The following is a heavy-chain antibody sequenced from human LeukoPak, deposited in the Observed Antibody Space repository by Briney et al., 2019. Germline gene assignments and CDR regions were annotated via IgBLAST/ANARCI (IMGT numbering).Heavy chain of an antibody. CDR1: GYTFTSYA. V-gene: IGHV1-3*01. D-gene: IGHD1-26*01. CDR3: ARAGIVGATDY. Sequence: SVKVSCKASGYTFTSYAMHWVRQAPGQRLEWMGWLNAGNGNTKYSQKFQGRVTITRDTSASTAYMELSSLRSEDTAVYYCARAGIVGATDYWGQGTLVTVSS. J-gene: IGHJ4*02. CDR2: LNAGNGNT.